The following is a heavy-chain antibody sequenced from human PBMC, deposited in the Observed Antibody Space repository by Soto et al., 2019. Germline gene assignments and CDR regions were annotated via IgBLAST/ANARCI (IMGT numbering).Heavy chain of an antibody. V-gene: IGHV3-33*01. J-gene: IGHJ4*02. D-gene: IGHD3-16*01. Sequence: GGSLRLSCAASGFTFSSYGMHWVCQAPGKGLEWVAVIWYDGSNKYYADSVKGRFTISRDNSKNTLYLQMNSLRAEDTAVFYCASVRSMITFGGVPVYFDYWGQGTLVTVSS. CDR2: IWYDGSNK. CDR1: GFTFSSYG. CDR3: ASVRSMITFGGVPVYFDY.